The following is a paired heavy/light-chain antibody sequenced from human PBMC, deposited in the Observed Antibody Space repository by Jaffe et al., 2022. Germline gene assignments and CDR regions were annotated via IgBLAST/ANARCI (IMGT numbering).Heavy chain of an antibody. CDR2: ISHSGKT. D-gene: IGHD6-19*01. J-gene: IGHJ4*02. CDR3: ARNGGSGWTFDD. Sequence: QAQLQESGPGLVEPSGTLSLTCVVSVGSISNNWWSWLRQPPGKGLEWIGQISHSGKTNSNPSLKSRVTISVDESKNQFSLKLSSVTAADTAAYYCARNGGSGWTFDDWGQGTLVTVSS. CDR1: VGSISNNW. V-gene: IGHV4-4*02.
Light chain of an antibody. CDR3: SSYTTSDTYV. V-gene: IGLV2-14*03. CDR1: SSDVGRYNR. J-gene: IGLJ1*01. CDR2: DVS. Sequence: QSALTQPASVSGSPGQSITISCTGTSSDVGRYNRVSWYQQHPGKAPKFMIYDVSNRPSGVSNRFSGSKSGNTASLTISGLRAEDEADYYCSSYTTSDTYVFGTGTKVTVL.